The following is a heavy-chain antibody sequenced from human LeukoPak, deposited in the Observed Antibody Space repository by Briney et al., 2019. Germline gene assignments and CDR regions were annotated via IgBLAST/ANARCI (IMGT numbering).Heavy chain of an antibody. CDR3: ARGARDGYGYYFDY. Sequence: RASVKVSCKASGYTFTSYDINWVRQATGQGLEWMGWTNPNSGNTGYAQKLQGRVTMTRNTSISTAYMELSSLRSEDTAVYYCARGARDGYGYYFDYWGQGTLVTVSS. CDR2: TNPNSGNT. D-gene: IGHD5-24*01. J-gene: IGHJ4*02. V-gene: IGHV1-8*01. CDR1: GYTFTSYD.